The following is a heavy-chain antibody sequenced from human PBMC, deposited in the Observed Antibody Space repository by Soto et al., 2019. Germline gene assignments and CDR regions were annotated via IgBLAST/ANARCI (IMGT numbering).Heavy chain of an antibody. J-gene: IGHJ4*02. CDR2: ISYDGSNK. D-gene: IGHD6-13*01. Sequence: GGSLRLSCAASGFTFSSYAMHWVRQAPGKGLEWVAVISYDGSNKYYADSVKGRFTISRDNSKNTLYLQMNSLRAEDTAVYYCARDSHFVIAAAMGSSLNYWGQGTLVTVSS. V-gene: IGHV3-30-3*01. CDR1: GFTFSSYA. CDR3: ARDSHFVIAAAMGSSLNY.